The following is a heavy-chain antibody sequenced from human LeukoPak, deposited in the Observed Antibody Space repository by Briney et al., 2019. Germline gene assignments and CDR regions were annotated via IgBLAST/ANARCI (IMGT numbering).Heavy chain of an antibody. Sequence: SETLSLTCTVSGGSISSSSYYWGWIRQPPGKGLEWIGSIYYSGSTYYNPSLKSRVTVSVDTSKNQFSLKLSSVTAADTAVYYCARESAADFYWGQGTLVTVSS. CDR3: ARESAADFY. J-gene: IGHJ4*02. CDR1: GGSISSSSYY. V-gene: IGHV4-39*07. CDR2: IYYSGST. D-gene: IGHD6-13*01.